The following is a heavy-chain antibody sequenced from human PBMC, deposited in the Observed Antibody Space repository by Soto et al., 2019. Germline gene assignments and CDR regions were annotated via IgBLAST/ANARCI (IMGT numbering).Heavy chain of an antibody. D-gene: IGHD3-22*01. V-gene: IGHV3-49*03. J-gene: IGHJ4*02. CDR2: IRSKAYGGTT. CDR3: TRKRITMIVVVPSPFDY. Sequence: GGSLRLSCTASGFTFGDYAMSWFRQAPGKGLEWVGFIRSKAYGGTTEYAASVKGRFTISRDDSKSIAYLQMNSLKTEDTAVYYCTRKRITMIVVVPSPFDYWGQGTLVTVS. CDR1: GFTFGDYA.